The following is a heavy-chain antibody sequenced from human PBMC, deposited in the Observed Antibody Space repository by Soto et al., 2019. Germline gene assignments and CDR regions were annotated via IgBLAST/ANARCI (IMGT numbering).Heavy chain of an antibody. CDR1: GFTFSSYA. J-gene: IGHJ6*02. D-gene: IGHD6-6*01. CDR3: AKDRQGRYGMDV. Sequence: EVQLLESGGGLVQPGGSLRLSCAASGFTFSSYAMSWVRQAPGKGLEWVSAISGSGGSTYHADSVKGRFTISRDNSKNTLYLQMNSLRGEDTAVYLCAKDRQGRYGMDVWGQGTTVTVSS. V-gene: IGHV3-23*01. CDR2: ISGSGGST.